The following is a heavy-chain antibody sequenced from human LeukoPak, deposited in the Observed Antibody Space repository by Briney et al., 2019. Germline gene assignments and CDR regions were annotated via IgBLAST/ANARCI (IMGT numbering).Heavy chain of an antibody. CDR1: GYSFTSYW. CDR3: AIPDTRDGYNPAHFDY. V-gene: IGHV5-51*01. CDR2: IYPGDSDT. D-gene: IGHD5-24*01. J-gene: IGHJ4*02. Sequence: GESLKISCKGSGYSFTSYWIGWVRQMPGKGLEWMGIIYPGDSDTRYSPSFQGQVTISADKSISTAYLQWSSLKASDTAMYYCAIPDTRDGYNPAHFDYWGQGTLVTVSS.